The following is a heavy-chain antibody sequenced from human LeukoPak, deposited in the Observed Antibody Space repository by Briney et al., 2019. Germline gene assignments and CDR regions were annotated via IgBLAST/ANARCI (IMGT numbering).Heavy chain of an antibody. CDR2: LHPNSGGT. Sequence: ASVKVSCKASGYTFTAYYMHWVRQAPGQGLEWMGWLHPNSGGTGYAQQFQGRVSMNRDTSLRTAHMAPSRLRSDDTAEYYCAILNPTVISVLKWFALWGEGTLVTVSS. CDR3: AILNPTVISVLKWFAL. V-gene: IGHV1-2*02. CDR1: GYTFTAYY. J-gene: IGHJ5*02. D-gene: IGHD2-21*01.